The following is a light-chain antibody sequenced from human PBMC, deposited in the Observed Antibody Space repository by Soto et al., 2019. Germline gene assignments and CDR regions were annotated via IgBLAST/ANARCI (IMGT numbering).Light chain of an antibody. V-gene: IGKV4-1*01. CDR1: QSVLYSSNNNNY. J-gene: IGKJ1*01. Sequence: DFVMTQSPDSLAVSLGERATINCKSSQSVLYSSNNNNYLSWYQQKPGQPPKLLISWASTRESGVPDRFSGSGSGTDFTLTISHLQAEDVAIYYCHQYINAPWTFGQGTKVEIK. CDR3: HQYINAPWT. CDR2: WAS.